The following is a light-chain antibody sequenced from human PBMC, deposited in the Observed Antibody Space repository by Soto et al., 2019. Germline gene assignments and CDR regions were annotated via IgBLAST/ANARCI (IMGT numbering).Light chain of an antibody. V-gene: IGLV1-44*01. CDR1: SSNIGTNS. J-gene: IGLJ1*01. Sequence: QSVLTQPASASRTPGQRVTISCSGGSSNIGTNSVNWYQQLPGRAPKLLIYNNDLRPSGVPDRFSGSKSGTSASLAISGPQSEDEADYYCAAWDDSLNGFYVFGIGTKVTVL. CDR3: AAWDDSLNGFYV. CDR2: NND.